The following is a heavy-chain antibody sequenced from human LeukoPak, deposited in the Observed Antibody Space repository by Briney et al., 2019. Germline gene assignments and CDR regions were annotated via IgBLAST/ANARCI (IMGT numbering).Heavy chain of an antibody. D-gene: IGHD3-10*01. J-gene: IGHJ6*03. CDR1: GGSISSSSYY. Sequence: KPSETLSLTCTVSGGSISSSSYYWGWIRQPPGKGLDWIGSIYYSGSTYYNPSHKSRFTISVDTSKNQFSLKLSSVTAADTAVYYCASLNYYGSGSYLYYYYMDVWGKGTTVTVSS. CDR2: IYYSGST. V-gene: IGHV4-39*01. CDR3: ASLNYYGSGSYLYYYYMDV.